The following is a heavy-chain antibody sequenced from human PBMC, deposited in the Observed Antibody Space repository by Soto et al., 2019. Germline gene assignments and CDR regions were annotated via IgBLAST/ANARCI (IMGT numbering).Heavy chain of an antibody. Sequence: WGSLSLSCAASGFKFSNYAMSWVRQAPGKGLEWVSLISATGGGTYYADSVKGRFTISRDNSHNTLYLQVHSLTAEDTAVYYCAKDRRAGGNSAFYFDFWGQGAQVTVSS. D-gene: IGHD3-16*01. CDR3: AKDRRAGGNSAFYFDF. CDR1: GFKFSNYA. CDR2: ISATGGGT. J-gene: IGHJ4*02. V-gene: IGHV3-23*01.